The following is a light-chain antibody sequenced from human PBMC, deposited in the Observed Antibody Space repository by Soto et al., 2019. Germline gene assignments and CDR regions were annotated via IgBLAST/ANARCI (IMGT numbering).Light chain of an antibody. CDR3: CSYAGSSTFGV. CDR2: EVN. J-gene: IGLJ1*01. V-gene: IGLV2-23*02. CDR1: SSDVGRYNL. Sequence: QSALTQPASVSGSPGQSITISCTGTSSDVGRYNLVSWYQQHPGKAPKLMIYEVNKRPSGVSNRFSGSNSGNTASLTISGFQAEDGADYYCCSYAGSSTFGVFGIGTKVTAL.